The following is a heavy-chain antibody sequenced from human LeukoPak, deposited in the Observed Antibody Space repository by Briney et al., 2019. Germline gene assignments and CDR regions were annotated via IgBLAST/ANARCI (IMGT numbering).Heavy chain of an antibody. J-gene: IGHJ4*02. Sequence: ASVTVSCKASGYTFTSYYLHWVRQAPGQGLERMGMVNPSGGSTSYAQKFQGRVTITRDTSTTTVYMELSSLRSDDTAVFYCARRHKHYYQIDYWGQGTLVTVSS. V-gene: IGHV1-46*01. CDR2: VNPSGGST. CDR3: ARRHKHYYQIDY. D-gene: IGHD1-26*01. CDR1: GYTFTSYY.